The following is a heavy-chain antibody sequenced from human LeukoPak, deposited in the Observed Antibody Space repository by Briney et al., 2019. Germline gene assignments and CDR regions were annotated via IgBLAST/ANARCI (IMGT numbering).Heavy chain of an antibody. CDR1: GGTFSSYA. D-gene: IGHD1-7*01. Sequence: ASVKVSCKASGGTFSSYAISWVRQAPGQGLEWMGGIIPIFGTANYAQKFQGRVTITADESTSTAYMVLSTLRSEDTAAYYRARVKATGPTRWFDPWGQGTLVTVSS. J-gene: IGHJ5*02. V-gene: IGHV1-69*13. CDR2: IIPIFGTA. CDR3: ARVKATGPTRWFDP.